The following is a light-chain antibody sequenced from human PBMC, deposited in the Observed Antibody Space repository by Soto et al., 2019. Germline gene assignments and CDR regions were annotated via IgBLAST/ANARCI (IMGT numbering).Light chain of an antibody. Sequence: DIQMTQSPSTLSASVGDRVTITCRASQTIDSWLAWNQQRPGNPPNLLIYKASTLASGVPSRFSGSGSGTEFTLTIDSLQPDDFATNNCQQYHSYSGTFGQGTKVDIK. V-gene: IGKV1-5*03. CDR1: QTIDSW. J-gene: IGKJ1*01. CDR3: QQYHSYSGT. CDR2: KAS.